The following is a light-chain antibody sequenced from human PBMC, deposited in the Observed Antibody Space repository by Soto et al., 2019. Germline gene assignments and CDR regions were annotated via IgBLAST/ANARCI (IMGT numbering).Light chain of an antibody. V-gene: IGKV3-20*01. CDR3: QQYGSSYPWT. J-gene: IGKJ1*01. CDR1: QSVSSNY. Sequence: ELVLTQSPGTLSLSPGERATLSCRASQSVSSNYLAWYQQKPGQAPRLLIYGASSRATGIPDRFGGSGSGTDFTLTIRRLEPEDFAVYYCQQYGSSYPWTFGQGTKVDIK. CDR2: GAS.